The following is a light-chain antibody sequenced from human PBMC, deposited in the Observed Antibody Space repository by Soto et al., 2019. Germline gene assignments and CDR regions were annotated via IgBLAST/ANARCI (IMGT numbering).Light chain of an antibody. CDR3: SSYTSSSTLV. Sequence: QSVLTQPASVSGSPGQSITISCTGTSSDVGGYNYVSWYQQHPGKAPKLMIYDVSNRPSGFSNRFSGSKSGNTASLTISGLQAEDEADYYCSSYTSSSTLVFGTGTKRTVL. J-gene: IGLJ1*01. CDR2: DVS. V-gene: IGLV2-14*01. CDR1: SSDVGGYNY.